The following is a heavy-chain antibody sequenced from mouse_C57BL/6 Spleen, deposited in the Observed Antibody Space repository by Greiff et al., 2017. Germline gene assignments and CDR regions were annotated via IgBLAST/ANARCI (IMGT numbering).Heavy chain of an antibody. V-gene: IGHV1-50*01. CDR2: IDPSVFYT. Sequence: VQLQQPGAELVKPGASVKLSCKASGYTFTSYWMQWVKQRPGQGLEWIGEIDPSVFYTNYNQKFKGKATLTVDASSSTAYMPLRSLTSEDSAVYYCARDDYYGSSLYAMDYWGQGTSVTVSS. CDR3: ARDDYYGSSLYAMDY. CDR1: GYTFTSYW. D-gene: IGHD1-1*01. J-gene: IGHJ4*01.